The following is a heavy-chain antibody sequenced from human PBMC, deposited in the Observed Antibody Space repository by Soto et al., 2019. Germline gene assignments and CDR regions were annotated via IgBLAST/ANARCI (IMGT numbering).Heavy chain of an antibody. CDR1: GFTFRRHG. V-gene: IGHV3-30*03. D-gene: IGHD4-17*01. CDR3: SRDQSSTVITSTHFDP. J-gene: IGHJ5*02. CDR2: ISYDGSTR. Sequence: QVQLVESGGGVVQPGRSLRLSFAASGFTFRRHGMEWVRQVPGTGLEWVAVISYDGSTRFYADSVKGRFTISRANSNNTRYLEMSRLRPEDTAVSYCSRDQSSTVITSTHFDPWGQGTLVTVSS.